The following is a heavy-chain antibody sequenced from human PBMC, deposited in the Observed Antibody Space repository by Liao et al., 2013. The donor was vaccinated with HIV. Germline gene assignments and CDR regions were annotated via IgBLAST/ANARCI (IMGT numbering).Heavy chain of an antibody. CDR1: GGSISSGSYY. D-gene: IGHD2-15*01. V-gene: IGHV4-61*02. Sequence: QLQESGPGLVKPSQTLSLTCTVSGGSISSGSYYWSWIRKSAGKGLEWIGRIYGSGSTDYNPSLKSRVAMSLDTSDNHFSLTLRSATAADTAVYYCARGGRRALLGGFPQRYWGQGTLVTVSS. CDR3: ARGGRRALLGGFPQRY. CDR2: IYGSGST. J-gene: IGHJ4*02.